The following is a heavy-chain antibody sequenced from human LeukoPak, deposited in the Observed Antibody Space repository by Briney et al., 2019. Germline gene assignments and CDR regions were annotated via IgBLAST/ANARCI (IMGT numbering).Heavy chain of an antibody. D-gene: IGHD2-15*01. J-gene: IGHJ4*02. CDR3: AKSNSFGGGSGYDY. V-gene: IGHV3-23*01. CDR1: GFTFSSYA. Sequence: GGSLRLSCAASGFTFSSYAMSWVRQAPGKGLEWVSAISGSGGSTYYADSVKGRFTISRDNSKNTLYLQMNSLRAEDTAVYYCAKSNSFGGGSGYDYWGQGTLVTVSS. CDR2: ISGSGGST.